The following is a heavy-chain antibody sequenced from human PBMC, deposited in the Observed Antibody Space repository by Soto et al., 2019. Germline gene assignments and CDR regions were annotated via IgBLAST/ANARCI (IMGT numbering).Heavy chain of an antibody. CDR1: GFTSSSYW. J-gene: IGHJ4*01. D-gene: IGHD3-10*01. CDR3: AREGSSGSHRRYFLDL. CDR2: INTDGTTT. V-gene: IGHV3-74*01. Sequence: SLRLSCAVSGFTSSSYWMHWVRQAPGKGLVWVSRINTDGTTTTYADSVKGRFTISRDNAKNTLYLEMNSLRAEDTAVYYCAREGSSGSHRRYFLDLWGQGTLVTVSS.